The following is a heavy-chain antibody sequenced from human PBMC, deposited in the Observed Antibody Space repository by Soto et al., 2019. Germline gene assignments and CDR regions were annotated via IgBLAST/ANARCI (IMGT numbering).Heavy chain of an antibody. J-gene: IGHJ4*01. V-gene: IGHV3-11*01. CDR1: GFTFSDYY. CDR2: FSNSGTIK. D-gene: IGHD6-13*01. CDR3: ARESRLGSNSSRYAFDY. Sequence: QVQLVESGGGLVKPGGSLRFSCAASGFTFSDYYMSWVRQAPGKGLEWVSYFSNSGTIKYRADSLKGRFTISRDDAKNSLYLQRNRLRAEATAAYYCARESRLGSNSSRYAFDYWGHGALVTVSS.